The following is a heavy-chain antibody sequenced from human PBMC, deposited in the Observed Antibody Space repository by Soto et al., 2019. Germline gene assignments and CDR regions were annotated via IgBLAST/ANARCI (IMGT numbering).Heavy chain of an antibody. CDR2: INPNSGGT. Sequence: ASVKVSCKASGYTFTGYYMHWVRQAPGQGLEWMGWINPNSGGTNYAQKFQGWVTMTRDTSISTAYMELSRLRSDDTAVYYCARDQSAYYYVWSGFHYYYGMYVWGQGTTVTVSS. J-gene: IGHJ6*02. V-gene: IGHV1-2*04. CDR1: GYTFTGYY. D-gene: IGHD3-3*01. CDR3: ARDQSAYYYVWSGFHYYYGMYV.